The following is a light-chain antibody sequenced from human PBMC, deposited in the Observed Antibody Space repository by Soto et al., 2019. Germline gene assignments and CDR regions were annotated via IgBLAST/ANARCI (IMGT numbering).Light chain of an antibody. CDR2: DAS. Sequence: EIVMTQSPATLSVSPGERATLSCRASQSVGTYLAWYQHKPGQGPRLLIYDASSRASGIPARFSGSGSGTDFTLTISSLEPEDSAVYYCHQRSNWWTFGQGTKVDIK. V-gene: IGKV3-11*01. J-gene: IGKJ1*01. CDR1: QSVGTY. CDR3: HQRSNWWT.